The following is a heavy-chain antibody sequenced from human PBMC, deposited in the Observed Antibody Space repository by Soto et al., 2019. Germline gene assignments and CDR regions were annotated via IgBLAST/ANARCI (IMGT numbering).Heavy chain of an antibody. CDR1: GGTFRSYS. CDR2: IIPIFDIT. J-gene: IGHJ6*02. Sequence: QVQLVQSGAEVKKPGSSVKVSCKASGGTFRSYSISWVLQAPGQGLEWMGGIIPIFDITNYAQKFQGRVTTTAAESTSTAYMELSSLGSDDTAVYYCARPDEGGYSSNHHYYYALDVWGQGTTVTV. V-gene: IGHV1-69*01. CDR3: ARPDEGGYSSNHHYYYALDV. D-gene: IGHD3-22*01.